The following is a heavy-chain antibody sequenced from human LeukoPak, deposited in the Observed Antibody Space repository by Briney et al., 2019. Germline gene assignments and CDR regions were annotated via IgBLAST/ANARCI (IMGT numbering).Heavy chain of an antibody. CDR3: ARTDDSSGYYPIYYFDY. Sequence: ASVKVSCTASGYTFTGYYMHWVRQAPGQGLEWMGWISAYNGNTNYAQKLQGRVTMTIDTSTSTAYMELRSLRSDDTAVYYCARTDDSSGYYPIYYFDYWGQGTLVTVSS. CDR1: GYTFTGYY. V-gene: IGHV1-18*04. CDR2: ISAYNGNT. D-gene: IGHD3-22*01. J-gene: IGHJ4*02.